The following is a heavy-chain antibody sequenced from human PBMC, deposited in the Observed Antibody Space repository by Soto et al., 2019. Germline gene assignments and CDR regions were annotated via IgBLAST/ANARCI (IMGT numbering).Heavy chain of an antibody. V-gene: IGHV3-13*04. J-gene: IGHJ4*02. CDR2: IGTAGDT. Sequence: EVQLVESGGGLVQPGGSLRLSCAASGFTFSSYDMHWVRQATGKGLEWVSAIGTAGDTYYPGSVKGRFTISRENAKNSLYLQMNSRRAGDTAVYYCARGRVAGDFDYWGQGTLVTVSS. D-gene: IGHD6-19*01. CDR3: ARGRVAGDFDY. CDR1: GFTFSSYD.